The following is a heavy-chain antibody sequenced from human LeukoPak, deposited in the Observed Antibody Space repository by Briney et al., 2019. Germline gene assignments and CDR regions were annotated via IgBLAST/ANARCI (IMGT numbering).Heavy chain of an antibody. Sequence: ASVKVSCKASGGSFSSNTLSWVRQAPGQGLEWMGGIIANVGTPNYAQKFQGRVTVSADESTNTIYLVVDSLRPDDTAVYYCARLVNCGPLGDYWGQGTLVTVSS. D-gene: IGHD7-27*01. CDR3: ARLVNCGPLGDY. J-gene: IGHJ4*02. CDR1: GGSFSSNT. CDR2: IIANVGTP. V-gene: IGHV1-69*01.